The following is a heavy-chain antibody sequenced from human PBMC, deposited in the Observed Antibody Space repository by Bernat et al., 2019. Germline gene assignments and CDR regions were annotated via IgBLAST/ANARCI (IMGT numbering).Heavy chain of an antibody. J-gene: IGHJ5*02. CDR2: INPSGGST. D-gene: IGHD2-15*01. Sequence: QVQLVQSGAEVKKPGASVKVSCKASGYTFTSYYMHWVRQAPGQGLEWMGIINPSGGSTSYAQKFQGRVTITRDTSASTAYMELSSLRSEDTAVYYCARGGGYCSGGSCQGWFDPWGQGTLVTVSS. V-gene: IGHV1-46*01. CDR1: GYTFTSYY. CDR3: ARGGGYCSGGSCQGWFDP.